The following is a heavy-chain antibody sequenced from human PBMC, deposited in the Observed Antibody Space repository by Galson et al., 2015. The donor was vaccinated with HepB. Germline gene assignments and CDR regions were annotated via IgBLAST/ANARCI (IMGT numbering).Heavy chain of an antibody. CDR2: IWYDGSYK. D-gene: IGHD6-13*01. CDR3: TRQLLVGGGLDV. Sequence: LRLSCAASGFTFSSFLMHWVRQAPGKGLEWVAVIWYDGSYKFYADSVKGRFTISRDNSKNTLDLQLSNLRAEDTAVYYCTRQLLVGGGLDVWGQGTTVTVSS. CDR1: GFTFSSFL. V-gene: IGHV3-33*01. J-gene: IGHJ6*02.